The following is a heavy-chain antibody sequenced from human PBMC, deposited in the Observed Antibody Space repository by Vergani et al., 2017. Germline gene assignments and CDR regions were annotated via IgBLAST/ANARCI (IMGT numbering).Heavy chain of an antibody. CDR3: AKDMYSSSLYGENSFDI. V-gene: IGHV3-9*03. J-gene: IGHJ3*02. CDR2: ISWNSGSI. D-gene: IGHD6-13*01. CDR1: GFTFDDYA. Sequence: EVQLVESGGGLVQPGRSLRLSCAASGFTFDDYAMHWVRQAPGKGLEWVSGISWNSGSIGYADSVKGRFTISRDNAKNSLYMQMNSLRAEDMALYYCAKDMYSSSLYGENSFDIWGQGTMVTVSS.